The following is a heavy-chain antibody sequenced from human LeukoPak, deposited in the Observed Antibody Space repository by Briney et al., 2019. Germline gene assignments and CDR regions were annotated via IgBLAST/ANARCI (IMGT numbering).Heavy chain of an antibody. Sequence: ASVTVSCKASGYTFTSYYLHWVRQAPGQGLEWMGIINPSGGSTSYAQKFQGRVTMTRDTSTSTVYMELSSLRSEDTAVYYCAREGVAGTAHGGAFDIWGQGTMVTVSS. CDR3: AREGVAGTAHGGAFDI. CDR1: GYTFTSYY. D-gene: IGHD6-19*01. CDR2: INPSGGST. V-gene: IGHV1-46*01. J-gene: IGHJ3*02.